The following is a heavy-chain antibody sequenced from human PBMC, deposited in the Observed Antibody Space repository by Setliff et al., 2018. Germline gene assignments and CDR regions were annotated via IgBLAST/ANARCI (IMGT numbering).Heavy chain of an antibody. CDR1: GGSISSYY. D-gene: IGHD1-26*01. J-gene: IGHJ4*02. Sequence: SETLSLTCTVSGGSISSYYWSWIRQPAGKGLEWIGHIYIGGSANYNPSLKSRVTMSIDTSKNQFSLKLNSVTAADTAVYYCAKITGMVGATPYYFDYWGQGTLVTVSS. CDR3: AKITGMVGATPYYFDY. CDR2: IYIGGSA. V-gene: IGHV4-4*07.